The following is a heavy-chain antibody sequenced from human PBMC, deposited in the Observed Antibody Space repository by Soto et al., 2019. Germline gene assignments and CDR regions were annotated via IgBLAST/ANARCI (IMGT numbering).Heavy chain of an antibody. CDR3: AQRGVTSSALGY. J-gene: IGHJ4*02. CDR1: EFSLSTSEVG. V-gene: IGHV2-5*02. CDR2: IYWDDGK. Sequence: QITLKESGPSVVKPTQTLTLTCTFTEFSLSTSEVGVVWVRQPPGKALQWLALIYWDDGKRYSPSLKNRLTIAKDASKKQVVLKVANMDASDTAKYYCAQRGVTSSALGYWGQGIQVTVSS. D-gene: IGHD2-2*01.